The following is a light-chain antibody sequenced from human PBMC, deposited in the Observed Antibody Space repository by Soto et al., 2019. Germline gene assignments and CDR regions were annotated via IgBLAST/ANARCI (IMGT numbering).Light chain of an antibody. CDR2: EVS. CDR1: SSDIGTYNY. Sequence: QSVLTQPASVSGSPGQSITISCTGTSSDIGTYNYVSWYQQHPGKAPKLMIYEVSNRPSGVSNRFSGSKSGNTASLTISGLQAEDEADYYCSSFTSSRAYVFGTGT. J-gene: IGLJ1*01. V-gene: IGLV2-14*01. CDR3: SSFTSSRAYV.